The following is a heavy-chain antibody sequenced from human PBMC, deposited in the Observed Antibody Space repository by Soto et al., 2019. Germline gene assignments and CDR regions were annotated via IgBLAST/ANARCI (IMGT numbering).Heavy chain of an antibody. CDR2: INGDGSYI. Sequence: PGGSLRLSCAASGFTFSSYWMHWVRQAPGKGLVWVARINGDGSYIDYADSVKGRFTISRDNAKSTLYLQMNSLRAEDTALYYCARWPPVAGISGFDPWGQGTLVTVS. V-gene: IGHV3-74*01. J-gene: IGHJ5*02. CDR3: ARWPPVAGISGFDP. D-gene: IGHD6-19*01. CDR1: GFTFSSYW.